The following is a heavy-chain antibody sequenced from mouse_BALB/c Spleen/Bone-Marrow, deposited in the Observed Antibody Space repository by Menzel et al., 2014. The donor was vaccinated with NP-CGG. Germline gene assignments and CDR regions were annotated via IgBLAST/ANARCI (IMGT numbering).Heavy chain of an antibody. CDR1: GFTFSNYW. Sequence: EVKLMESGGGLVQPGGSMKLSCVASGFTFSNYWMNWVRQSPEKGLEWVAEIRLKSNNYATHYAESVKGRFTISRDDSKSSVYLQMNNLRTEDTGIYYCTYYSWFPYWGQGTLVTVSA. CDR2: IRLKSNNYAT. D-gene: IGHD1-1*01. CDR3: TYYSWFPY. J-gene: IGHJ3*01. V-gene: IGHV6-6*02.